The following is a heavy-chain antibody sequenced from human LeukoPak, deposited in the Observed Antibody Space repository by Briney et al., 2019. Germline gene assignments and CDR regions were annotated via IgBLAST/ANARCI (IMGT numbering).Heavy chain of an antibody. Sequence: GGSLRLSCAASGFTVSSNYMSWVRQAPGKGLEWVSVIYGGGSTYYADSVKGRFTISRDNSKNTLYLQMNSLRAEDTAVYYCAREIYGSGPFDYWGQGTLVTVSS. CDR2: IYGGGST. CDR1: GFTVSSNY. J-gene: IGHJ4*02. CDR3: AREIYGSGPFDY. V-gene: IGHV3-66*01. D-gene: IGHD3-10*01.